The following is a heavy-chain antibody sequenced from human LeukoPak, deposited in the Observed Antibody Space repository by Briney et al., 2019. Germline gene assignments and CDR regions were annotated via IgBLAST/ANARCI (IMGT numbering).Heavy chain of an antibody. Sequence: GGSLRLSCAASGFTFSGSAMHWVRQASGEGLEWVGRIRSKANSYATAYAASVKGRFTISRDDSKNTAYLQMNSLKTEDTAVYYCTRLPPRLYCSSTSCYEDYYYYGMDVWGKGTTVTVSS. D-gene: IGHD2-2*01. CDR1: GFTFSGSA. CDR3: TRLPPRLYCSSTSCYEDYYYYGMDV. CDR2: IRSKANSYAT. J-gene: IGHJ6*04. V-gene: IGHV3-73*01.